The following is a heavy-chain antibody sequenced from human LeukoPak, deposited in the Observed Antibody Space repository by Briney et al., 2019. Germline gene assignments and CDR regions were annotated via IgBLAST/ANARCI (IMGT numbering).Heavy chain of an antibody. CDR3: AGGPKINPPSWDAVGWFDP. Sequence: GGSLRLSCAASGFTFSRYDMHWVRQTPGKGLEWVSGIGTEGDTHYPDSVKGRFTSSRENAKDSLYLQINNLRAGDTAVYYCAGGPKINPPSWDAVGWFDPWGQGTLVTVSS. CDR2: IGTEGDT. J-gene: IGHJ5*02. D-gene: IGHD1-26*01. CDR1: GFTFSRYD. V-gene: IGHV3-13*01.